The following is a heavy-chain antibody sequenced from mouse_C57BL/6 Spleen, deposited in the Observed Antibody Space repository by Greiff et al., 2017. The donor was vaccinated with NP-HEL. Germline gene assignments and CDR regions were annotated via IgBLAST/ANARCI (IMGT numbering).Heavy chain of an antibody. J-gene: IGHJ1*03. V-gene: IGHV5-17*01. CDR1: GFTFSDYG. CDR3: ATSYGSSYGYVDV. Sequence: EVMLVESGGGLVKPGGSLKLSCAASGFTFSDYGMHWVRQAPEKGLEWVAYISSGSSTIYYADTVKGRFTISRDNAKNTMFLQMTSLRSEDTAMYYCATSYGSSYGYVDVWGTGTTVTVSS. D-gene: IGHD1-1*01. CDR2: ISSGSSTI.